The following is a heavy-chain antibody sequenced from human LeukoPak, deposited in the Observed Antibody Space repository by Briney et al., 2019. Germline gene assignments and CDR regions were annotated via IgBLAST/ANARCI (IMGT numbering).Heavy chain of an antibody. V-gene: IGHV1-2*02. CDR3: ARGRYYTDTSGFSPLDP. CDR1: GYTFTGYY. D-gene: IGHD3-22*01. J-gene: IGHJ5*02. Sequence: ASVKVSCKASGYTFTGYYMHWVRQAPGQGLEWMGWINPNSGGTNYAQKFQGRVTMTRGTSTTTVYMNLRSLRSEDTAVYYCARGRYYTDTSGFSPLDPWGQGALVTVSS. CDR2: INPNSGGT.